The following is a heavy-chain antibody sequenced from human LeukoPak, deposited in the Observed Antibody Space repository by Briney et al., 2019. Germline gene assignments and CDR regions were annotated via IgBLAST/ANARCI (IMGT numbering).Heavy chain of an antibody. V-gene: IGHV3-30-3*01. J-gene: IGHJ4*02. CDR1: VFPFSSYA. CDR3: ASSLYGSGSYYEYYFDY. Sequence: GGSLTLSCAPSVFPFSSYATQWVRHAPGKGVEWVADISYDGSNKYYADSVKGRFTISRDNSKNTLYLQMNSLGAEDTAVYYCASSLYGSGSYYEYYFDYWGRGTLVTVS. D-gene: IGHD3-10*01. CDR2: ISYDGSNK.